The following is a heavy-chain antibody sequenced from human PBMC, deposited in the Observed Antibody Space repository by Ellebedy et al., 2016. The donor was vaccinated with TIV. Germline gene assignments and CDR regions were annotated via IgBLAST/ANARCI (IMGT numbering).Heavy chain of an antibody. CDR1: GGSVSNTRYY. Sequence: SQTLSLTCGVSGGSVSNTRYYWAWIRQPPGKGLEWIGSVYYRGSPYYNPSLKSRVTISVDTSKNQISLTLMTSVSAADTAVYYCARVAITAAVGGGYFDLWGRGTLVTASS. D-gene: IGHD6-13*01. CDR2: VYYRGSP. V-gene: IGHV4-39*07. J-gene: IGHJ2*01. CDR3: ARVAITAAVGGGYFDL.